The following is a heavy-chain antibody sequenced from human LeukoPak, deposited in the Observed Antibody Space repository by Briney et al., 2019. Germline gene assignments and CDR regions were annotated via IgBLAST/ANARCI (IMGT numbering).Heavy chain of an antibody. Sequence: SETLSLTCTVSGGSISNYYWSWIRQPPGKELEWIGDIYHSGSTNYNPSLKSRVTISQDTSKNQFSLKLSSVTAADTAVYYCARNADDSSSYPYFDYWGQGTLVTVSS. CDR3: ARNADDSSSYPYFDY. V-gene: IGHV4-59*01. CDR2: IYHSGST. CDR1: GGSISNYY. J-gene: IGHJ4*02. D-gene: IGHD3-22*01.